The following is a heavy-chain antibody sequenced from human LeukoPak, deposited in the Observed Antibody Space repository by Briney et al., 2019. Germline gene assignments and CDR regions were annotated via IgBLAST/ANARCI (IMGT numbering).Heavy chain of an antibody. J-gene: IGHJ1*01. CDR3: ASGASVIAVAGVSYFQH. D-gene: IGHD6-19*01. CDR1: GGSISSYY. V-gene: IGHV4-59*01. CDR2: IYYSGST. Sequence: TSETLSLTCTVSGGSISSYYWSWIRQPPEKGLEWIGYIYYSGSTNYNPSLKSRVTISVDTSKNQFSLKLSSVTAADTAVYYCASGASVIAVAGVSYFQHWGQGTLVTVSS.